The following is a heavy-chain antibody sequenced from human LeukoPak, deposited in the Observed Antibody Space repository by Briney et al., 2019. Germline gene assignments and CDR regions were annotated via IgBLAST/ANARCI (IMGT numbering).Heavy chain of an antibody. J-gene: IGHJ4*02. D-gene: IGHD1-26*01. CDR3: ARDEVGATANS. Sequence: PSETLSLTCTVSGGSINNYYWSWIRQPAGKGLECIGRIYASGATNYNPSLKSRVTMSVYTSKNQLSLRLSSVTAADTAVYYCARDEVGATANSWGQGTLVTVSP. CDR1: GGSINNYY. V-gene: IGHV4-4*07. CDR2: IYASGAT.